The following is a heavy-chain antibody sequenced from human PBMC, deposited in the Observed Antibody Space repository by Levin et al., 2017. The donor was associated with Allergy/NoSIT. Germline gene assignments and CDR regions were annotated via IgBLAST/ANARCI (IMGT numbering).Heavy chain of an antibody. V-gene: IGHV1-2*02. CDR2: INPNSGGT. CDR3: ARDSYGDYAGDYYYGMDG. J-gene: IGHJ6*02. CDR1: GYTFTGYY. Sequence: ASVKVSCKASGYTFTGYYMHWVRQAPGQGLEWMGWINPNSGGTNYAQKFQGRVTMTRDTSISTAYMELSRLRSDDTAVYYCARDSYGDYAGDYYYGMDGWGQGTTVTVSS. D-gene: IGHD4-17*01.